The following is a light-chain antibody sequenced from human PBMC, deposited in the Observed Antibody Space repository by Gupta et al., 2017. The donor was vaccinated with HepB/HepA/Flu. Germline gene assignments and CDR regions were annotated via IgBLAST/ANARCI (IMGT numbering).Light chain of an antibody. J-gene: IGLJ2*01. Sequence: QFVLTPPPSVHGAPGQRVAITCTWSSFHIGAGYDVHWYQQLPGTAPKLLIHGNSNPPSGVPDRFSCSKSGTSASLAITGLQAEDEADYYCQSYDSGVSGSRVVFGGGTKLTVL. V-gene: IGLV1-40*01. CDR3: QSYDSGVSGSRVV. CDR1: SFHIGAGYD. CDR2: GNS.